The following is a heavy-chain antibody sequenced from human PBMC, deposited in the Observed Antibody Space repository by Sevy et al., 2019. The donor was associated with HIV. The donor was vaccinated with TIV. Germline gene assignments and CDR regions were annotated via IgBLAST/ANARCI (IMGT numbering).Heavy chain of an antibody. D-gene: IGHD3-16*02. J-gene: IGHJ4*02. CDR1: GFTFSSYS. CDR2: ISSSSSTI. CDR3: ARENDYVWGSYLPPFDY. Sequence: GGSLRISCAASGFTFSSYSMNWVRQAPGKGLEWVSYISSSSSTIYYADSVKGRFTISRDNAKNSLYLQMNSLRDEDTAVYYCARENDYVWGSYLPPFDYWGQGTLVTVSS. V-gene: IGHV3-48*02.